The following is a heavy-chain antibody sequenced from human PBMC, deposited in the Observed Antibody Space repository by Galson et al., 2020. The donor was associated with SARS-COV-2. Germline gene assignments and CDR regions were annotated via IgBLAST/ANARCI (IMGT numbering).Heavy chain of an antibody. Sequence: GESLKISCAGSGLTFSRYAMSWVRQVPGKGLEWVSSVTAGGSITYHADTVKGRFTISRDNSKNTLYLQMNSLRVEDTALYYCAKDQGNDYGDQLDYWGQGTLVSVSS. V-gene: IGHV3-23*01. J-gene: IGHJ4*02. CDR2: VTAGGSIT. D-gene: IGHD4-17*01. CDR3: AKDQGNDYGDQLDY. CDR1: GLTFSRYA.